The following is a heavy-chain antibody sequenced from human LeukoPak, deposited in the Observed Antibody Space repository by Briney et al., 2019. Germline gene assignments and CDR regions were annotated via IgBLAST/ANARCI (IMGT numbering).Heavy chain of an antibody. CDR3: GRDPGKGGALDV. J-gene: IGHJ3*01. CDR1: GFTFSSYW. Sequence: PGGSLRLSCAASGFTFSSYWMHWVRQAPGKGLVWASRIDSDGSSTSYADSVKGRFTISRDNAKNTLYLQMNSLRAEDTAVYYCGRDPGKGGALDVWGQGTMVTVSS. V-gene: IGHV3-74*01. CDR2: IDSDGSST. D-gene: IGHD2-15*01.